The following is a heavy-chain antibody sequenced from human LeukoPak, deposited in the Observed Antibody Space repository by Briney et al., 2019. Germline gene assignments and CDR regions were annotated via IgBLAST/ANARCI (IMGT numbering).Heavy chain of an antibody. D-gene: IGHD3-10*01. V-gene: IGHV4-39*07. Sequence: SETLSLTCTVSGDSFSSVTDYWAWIRQPPGKGLEWIASGDYSGGTYYNPSLESRVAISADMSKNQFSLKLTSVTGADTAVYYCARDLWFGELFQGLFGYWGQGTLVTVSS. CDR3: ARDLWFGELFQGLFGY. J-gene: IGHJ4*02. CDR1: GDSFSSVTDY. CDR2: GDYSGGT.